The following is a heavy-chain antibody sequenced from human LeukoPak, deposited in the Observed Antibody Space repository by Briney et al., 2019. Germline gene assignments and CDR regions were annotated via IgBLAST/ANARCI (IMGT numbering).Heavy chain of an antibody. J-gene: IGHJ4*02. V-gene: IGHV1-2*02. D-gene: IGHD3-22*01. CDR1: GYTFTGYY. Sequence: ASVKVSCKASGYTFTGYYMHWVRQAPGQGLEWMGWINPNSGGTNYAQKFQGRVTMTRDTSISTAYMELSRLRSDDTAVYYCARDKPLKGYYDSSGYYYWGQGTLVTVSS. CDR3: ARDKPLKGYYDSSGYYY. CDR2: INPNSGGT.